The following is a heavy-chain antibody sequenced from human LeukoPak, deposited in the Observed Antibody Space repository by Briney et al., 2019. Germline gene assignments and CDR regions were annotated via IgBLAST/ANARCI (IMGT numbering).Heavy chain of an antibody. J-gene: IGHJ5*02. V-gene: IGHV1-8*02. D-gene: IGHD1-26*01. CDR1: GYTFTSYG. CDR2: MNPNSGNT. Sequence: ASVKVSCKASGYTFTSYGISWVRQATGQGLEWMGWMNPNSGNTGYAQKFQGRVTMTRNTSISTAYMELSSLRSEDTAVYYCARGHEWELHNWFDPWGQGTLVTVSS. CDR3: ARGHEWELHNWFDP.